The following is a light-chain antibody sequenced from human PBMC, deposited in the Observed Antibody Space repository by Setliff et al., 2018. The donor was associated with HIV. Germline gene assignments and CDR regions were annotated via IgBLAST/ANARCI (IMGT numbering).Light chain of an antibody. CDR1: SSDVGGYNY. V-gene: IGLV2-14*03. J-gene: IGLJ1*01. Sequence: QSALTQPASVSGSPGQSITISCTATSSDVGGYNYVSWYQQHPGKAPKLMISAVSNRPSGVSNRFSGSKSGNTASLTISGLQAEDEADYYCSSYASRTPLYVFGTGTKGTVL. CDR3: SSYASRTPLYV. CDR2: AVS.